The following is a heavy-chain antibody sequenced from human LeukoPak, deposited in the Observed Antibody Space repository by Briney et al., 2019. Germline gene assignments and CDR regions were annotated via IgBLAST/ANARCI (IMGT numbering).Heavy chain of an antibody. CDR3: AREAYGSGSYWSPNWFDP. Sequence: GGSLRLSCAASGFTFSSYWMSWVRQAPGKGLEWVANIKQDGSEKYYVDSVKSRFTISRDNAKNSLYLQMNSLRAEDTAVYYCAREAYGSGSYWSPNWFDPWGQGTLVTVSS. V-gene: IGHV3-7*03. D-gene: IGHD3-10*01. J-gene: IGHJ5*02. CDR2: IKQDGSEK. CDR1: GFTFSSYW.